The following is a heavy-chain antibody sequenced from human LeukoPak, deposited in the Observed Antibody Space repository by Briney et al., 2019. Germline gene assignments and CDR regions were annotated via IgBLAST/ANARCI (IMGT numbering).Heavy chain of an antibody. D-gene: IGHD6-6*01. CDR1: GGSFSGYY. V-gene: IGHV4-34*01. Sequence: SETLSLTCAVYGGSFSGYYWSWIRQPPGKGLEWIGGINHSGSTNYNPSLKSRVTISVDTSKNQFSLKLSSVTAADTAVYYCARGSIAAHFDYWGQGTLVTVSS. J-gene: IGHJ4*02. CDR2: INHSGST. CDR3: ARGSIAAHFDY.